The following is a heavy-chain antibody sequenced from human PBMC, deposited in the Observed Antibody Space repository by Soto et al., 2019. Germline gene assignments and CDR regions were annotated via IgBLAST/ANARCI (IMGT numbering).Heavy chain of an antibody. Sequence: EVQLVESGGGLVKPGGSLRLSCVASGFTFTNAWMNWVRQAPGQGLEWVGRVKSKTDGGTTDYAAPVKGRFSIPRDDSRNTGNLQLNRLKAEDTAGYYCSAGRLCGGYCGSSTDGSGYWGQGTLVTVSS. D-gene: IGHD2-15*01. CDR3: SAGRLCGGYCGSSTDGSGY. J-gene: IGHJ4*02. CDR1: GFTFTNAW. V-gene: IGHV3-15*07. CDR2: VKSKTDGGTT.